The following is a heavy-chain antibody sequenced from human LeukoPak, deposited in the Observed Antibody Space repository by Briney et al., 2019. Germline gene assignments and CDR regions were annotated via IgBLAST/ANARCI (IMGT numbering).Heavy chain of an antibody. D-gene: IGHD6-13*01. CDR2: IIPIFGTA. CDR1: GGTFSSYA. CDR3: ARDYPGDSSSSDAFDI. Sequence: SVKVSCKASGGTFSSYAISWVRQAPGQGLEWMGGIIPIFGTANYAQKFQGRVTITTDESTSTAYMELSSLRSEDTAVYYCARDYPGDSSSSDAFDIWGQGTMVTASS. V-gene: IGHV1-69*05. J-gene: IGHJ3*02.